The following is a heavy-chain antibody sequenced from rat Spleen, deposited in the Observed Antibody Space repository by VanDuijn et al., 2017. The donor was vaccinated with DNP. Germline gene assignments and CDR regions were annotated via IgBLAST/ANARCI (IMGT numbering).Heavy chain of an antibody. J-gene: IGHJ1*01. V-gene: IGHV5S13*01. D-gene: IGHD1-1*01. Sequence: EVNLVESGGGLVQPGRSLKLSCAASGFTLSNYGMAWVRQAPTKGLEWVASITTGGVSTYYRDSVRGRFTISRDDVQNTQYLQVDSLRPEDTATYYCARQSPTTVVWYFDFWGPGTMVTVSS. CDR3: ARQSPTTVVWYFDF. CDR1: GFTLSNYG. CDR2: ITTGGVST.